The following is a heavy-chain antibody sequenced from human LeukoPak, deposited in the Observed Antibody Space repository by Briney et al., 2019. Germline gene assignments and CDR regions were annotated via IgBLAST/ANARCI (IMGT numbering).Heavy chain of an antibody. CDR3: ARVVYSSSWYTPGGYYYYYMDV. CDR2: INPNSGGT. J-gene: IGHJ6*03. D-gene: IGHD6-13*01. Sequence: ASVKVSCKASGYTFTGYYMYWVRQAPGQGLEWMGWINPNSGGTNYAQKFQGRVTMTRDTSISTAYMELSRLRSDDTAVYYCARVVYSSSWYTPGGYYYYYMDVWGKGTTVTISS. V-gene: IGHV1-2*02. CDR1: GYTFTGYY.